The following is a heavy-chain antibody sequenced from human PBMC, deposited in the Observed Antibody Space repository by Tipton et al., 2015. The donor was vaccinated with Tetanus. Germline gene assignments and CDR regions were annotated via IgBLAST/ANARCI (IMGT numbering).Heavy chain of an antibody. J-gene: IGHJ4*02. CDR1: GFTFKSYT. CDR3: AKEFQRARIRFFDS. V-gene: IGHV3-23*01. D-gene: IGHD2-15*01. Sequence: SLRLSCAASGFTFKSYTMNWVRQAPGNGLEWVAAISGSRLTPYYADSVKGRFTISRDNSKNTLYLQMNSLRPEDTAVYYCAKEFQRARIRFFDSWGQGTQVTASS. CDR2: ISGSRLTP.